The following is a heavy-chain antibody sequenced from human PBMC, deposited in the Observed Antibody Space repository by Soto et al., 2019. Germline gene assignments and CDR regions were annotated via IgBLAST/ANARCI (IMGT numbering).Heavy chain of an antibody. V-gene: IGHV4-61*01. CDR1: GGSVSSGSYY. D-gene: IGHD6-13*01. CDR3: AREMRTYSSSWYFGDWFDP. J-gene: IGHJ5*02. CDR2: IYYSGST. Sequence: KASETLSLTCTVSGGSVSSGSYYWSWIRQPPGKGLEWIGYIYYSGSTNYNPSLKSRVTISVDTSKNQFSLKLSSVTAADTAVYYCAREMRTYSSSWYFGDWFDPWGQGTLVTVSS.